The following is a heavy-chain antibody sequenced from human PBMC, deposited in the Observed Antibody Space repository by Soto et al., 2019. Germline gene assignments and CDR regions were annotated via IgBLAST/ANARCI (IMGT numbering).Heavy chain of an antibody. J-gene: IGHJ4*02. Sequence: EVQLLESGGGLVQPGGSLXLXXXXXXFTFNDFEMNWVRQAPGKGLEWLAYIDGSGTTKKYADSVRGRFTISRDNPNNSLFLQMSSLSAADTAIYYCARGFGRFNYCGQGTLVSVSS. CDR3: ARGFGRFNY. V-gene: IGHV3-48*03. CDR1: XFTFNDFE. CDR2: IDGSGTTK. D-gene: IGHD3-10*01.